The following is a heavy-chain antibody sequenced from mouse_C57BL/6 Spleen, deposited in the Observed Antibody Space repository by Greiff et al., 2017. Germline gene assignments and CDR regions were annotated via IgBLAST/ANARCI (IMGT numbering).Heavy chain of an antibody. CDR3: ARSDSNGAY. Sequence: QVQLKQPGAELVMPGASVKLSCKASGYTFTSYWMHWVKQRPGQGLEWIGEIDPSDSYTNYNQKFKGKSTLTVDKSSSTAYMQLSSLTSEDSAVYYCARSDSNGAYWGQGTLVTVSA. CDR2: IDPSDSYT. CDR1: GYTFTSYW. V-gene: IGHV1-69*01. J-gene: IGHJ3*01. D-gene: IGHD2-5*01.